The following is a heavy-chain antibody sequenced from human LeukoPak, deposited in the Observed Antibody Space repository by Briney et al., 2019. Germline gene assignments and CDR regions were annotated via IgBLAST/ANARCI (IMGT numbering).Heavy chain of an antibody. CDR3: ARDQTYSGSGIYTYFDY. V-gene: IGHV4-34*01. CDR2: INDSGST. Sequence: SETLSLTCAVYGGTFSGYYWSWIRQPPGKALEWIGEINDSGSTNYNPSLKSRVTMSVDTSKNQFSLKLSSVTAADTAVYYCARDQTYSGSGIYTYFDYWGQGILVTVSS. J-gene: IGHJ4*02. CDR1: GGTFSGYY. D-gene: IGHD3-10*01.